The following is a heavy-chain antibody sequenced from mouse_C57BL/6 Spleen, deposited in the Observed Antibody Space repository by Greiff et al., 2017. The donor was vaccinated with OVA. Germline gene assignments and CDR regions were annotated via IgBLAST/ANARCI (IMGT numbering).Heavy chain of an antibody. Sequence: VQLQQPGAELVKPGASVKLSCKASGYTFTSYWMHWVKQRPGQGLEWIGMIHPNSGSTNYNEKFKSKATLTVDKSSSTAYMQLSSLTSEDSAVYYCARRGYGSSHYFDDWGQGTTLTVSS. CDR3: ARRGYGSSHYFDD. D-gene: IGHD1-1*01. J-gene: IGHJ2*01. CDR2: IHPNSGST. V-gene: IGHV1-64*01. CDR1: GYTFTSYW.